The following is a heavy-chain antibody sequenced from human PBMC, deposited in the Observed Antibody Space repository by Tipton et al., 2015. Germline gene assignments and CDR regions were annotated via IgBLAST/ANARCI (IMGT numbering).Heavy chain of an antibody. CDR3: AKDKALGSTSFSLNYGMDV. CDR2: ISYDGSKK. Sequence: SLRLSCEASGFTFSRYGMHWVRQAPGKGPEWVAVISYDGSKKYYVDPVKGRFTISRDNSKNTVYLQMNSLRPEDTALYSCAKDKALGSTSFSLNYGMDVWGQGTTVIVSS. V-gene: IGHV3-30*18. J-gene: IGHJ6*02. D-gene: IGHD2-2*01. CDR1: GFTFSRYG.